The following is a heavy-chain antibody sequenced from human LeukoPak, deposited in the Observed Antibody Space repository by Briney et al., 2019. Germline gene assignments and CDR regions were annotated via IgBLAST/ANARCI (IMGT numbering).Heavy chain of an antibody. CDR3: ARADYGDYWYFDY. CDR2: INSDESST. J-gene: IGHJ4*02. CDR1: GFTFSSYW. Sequence: GGSLRLSCAASGFTFSSYWMHWVRQAPGKGLVWVSRINSDESSTSYADSVKGRFTISRDNAKNTLYLQMNSLRAEDTAVYYCARADYGDYWYFDYWGQGTLVTVSS. D-gene: IGHD4-17*01. V-gene: IGHV3-74*01.